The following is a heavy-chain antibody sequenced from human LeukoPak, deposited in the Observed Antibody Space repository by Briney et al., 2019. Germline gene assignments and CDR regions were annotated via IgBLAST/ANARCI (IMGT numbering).Heavy chain of an antibody. CDR2: IYYSGST. Sequence: SETLSLTCSVSGGSISSYYWSWIRQPPGKGLEWIGYIYYSGSTNYNPSLKSRVTISVDTSKNQFSLKLNSVTAADTAVYYCARAPGGDFDWPYNWFDPWGQGTLVTVSS. J-gene: IGHJ5*02. V-gene: IGHV4-59*01. CDR1: GGSISSYY. CDR3: ARAPGGDFDWPYNWFDP. D-gene: IGHD3-9*01.